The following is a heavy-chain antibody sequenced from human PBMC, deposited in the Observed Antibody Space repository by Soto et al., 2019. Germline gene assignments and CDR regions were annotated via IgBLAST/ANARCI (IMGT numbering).Heavy chain of an antibody. CDR2: ISSSSSYI. CDR1: GFTFSSYS. V-gene: IGHV3-21*01. J-gene: IGHJ2*01. CDR3: ARGRCSGGSCYSVRATFDL. Sequence: GGSLRPSCAASGFTFSSYSMNWVRQAPGKGLEWVSSISSSSSYIYYADSVKGRFTISRDNAKNSLYLQMNSLRAEDTAVYYCARGRCSGGSCYSVRATFDLWGRGTLVTVSS. D-gene: IGHD2-15*01.